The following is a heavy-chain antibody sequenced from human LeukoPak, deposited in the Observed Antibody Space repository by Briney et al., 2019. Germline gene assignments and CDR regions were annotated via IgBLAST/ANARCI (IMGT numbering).Heavy chain of an antibody. Sequence: GGSLRLSCSASGFTFSSYVMHWVRQAPGKGLEYVSAISSNGGSTYYADSVKGRFTISRDNSKIILYLQINSLRAEDTAVYYCARDASDTAMVGYFQHWGQGTLVTVSS. CDR2: ISSNGGST. V-gene: IGHV3-64*04. CDR3: ARDASDTAMVGYFQH. J-gene: IGHJ1*01. CDR1: GFTFSSYV. D-gene: IGHD5-18*01.